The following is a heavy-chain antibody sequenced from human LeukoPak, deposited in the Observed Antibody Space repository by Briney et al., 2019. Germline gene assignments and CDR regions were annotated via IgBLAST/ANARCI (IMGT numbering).Heavy chain of an antibody. J-gene: IGHJ4*02. D-gene: IGHD1-26*01. V-gene: IGHV3-66*01. CDR3: ARVIVGPTTTVDYLDY. Sequence: GGSLRLSCAASGLTVSDNYMTWVRQGPEKGLEWVSVIYRGGDTYYGESVKGGFTISRDGSKNTLYLQMNSLRAEDTAVYYCARVIVGPTTTVDYLDYWGQGTLVTVSS. CDR2: IYRGGDT. CDR1: GLTVSDNY.